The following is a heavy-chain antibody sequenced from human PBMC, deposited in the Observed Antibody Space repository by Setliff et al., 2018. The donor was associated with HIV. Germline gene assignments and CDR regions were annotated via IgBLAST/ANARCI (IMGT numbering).Heavy chain of an antibody. CDR1: GYSFVDFW. CDR3: ARPDNSESPGVDF. CDR2: IDPSNSNT. Sequence: HGESLKISCHLSGYSFVDFWIGWVRQMPGKGLEWMGRIDPSNSNTNYSPSFQGHVTISADKSISTVYLQWNSLQASDTAMYYCARPDNSESPGVDFWGQGTLVTVSS. D-gene: IGHD6-19*01. V-gene: IGHV5-10-1*01. J-gene: IGHJ4*02.